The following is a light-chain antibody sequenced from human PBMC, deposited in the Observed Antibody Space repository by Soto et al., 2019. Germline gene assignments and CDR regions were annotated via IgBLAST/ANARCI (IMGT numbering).Light chain of an antibody. CDR3: SSYTTDSTWV. Sequence: QSALTQPASVSGSPGQSITISCTGTSSDVGSYNFVSWYQHYPGEAPKLLIFEVTHRPSGVSNRFSGSKSGSTASLTISGLQAEDEADYYCSSYTTDSTWVFGGGTKVTVL. V-gene: IGLV2-14*01. CDR2: EVT. J-gene: IGLJ3*02. CDR1: SSDVGSYNF.